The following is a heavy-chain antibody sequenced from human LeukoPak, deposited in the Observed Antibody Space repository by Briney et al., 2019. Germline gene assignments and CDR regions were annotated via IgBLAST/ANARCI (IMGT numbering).Heavy chain of an antibody. V-gene: IGHV4-39*01. CDR3: ARQISSGTQPCDWFDP. CDR1: GGSISSTSYD. CDR2: IYYSGTT. J-gene: IGHJ5*02. Sequence: SETLSLTCTVSGGSISSTSYDWGWIRQPPGRGLEWIASIYYSGTTYYNPSLKSRVTISVDTSKNQFSLKLSSVSAADTAVYYCARQISSGTQPCDWFDPWGQGTLVTVSS. D-gene: IGHD6-19*01.